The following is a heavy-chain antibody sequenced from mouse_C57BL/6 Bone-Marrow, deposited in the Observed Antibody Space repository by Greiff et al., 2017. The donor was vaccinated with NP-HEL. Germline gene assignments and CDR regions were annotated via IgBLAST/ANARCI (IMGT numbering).Heavy chain of an antibody. CDR3: ARYGYYSYYAMDD. CDR2: IHPNSGST. J-gene: IGHJ4*01. V-gene: IGHV1-64*01. D-gene: IGHD2-3*01. CDR1: GYTFTSYW. Sequence: VQLQQSGAELVKPGASVKLSCKASGYTFTSYWMHWVKQRPGQGLEWIGMIHPNSGSTNYNEKFKSKATLTVDKSSSTAYMQLSSLTSEDSAVYYCARYGYYSYYAMDDWGQGTSVTVSS.